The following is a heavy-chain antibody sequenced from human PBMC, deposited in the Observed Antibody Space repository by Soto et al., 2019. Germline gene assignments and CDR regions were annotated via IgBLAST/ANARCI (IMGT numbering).Heavy chain of an antibody. CDR3: ARGATVTREYFYGMDG. D-gene: IGHD1-1*01. V-gene: IGHV1-69*13. J-gene: IGHJ6*04. CDR1: GGSFSNYA. Sequence: SVKISCKTSGGSFSNYAISWVRQAPGQGLEWMGAITPMFGTANYAQMFQGRVTITADESTNTAYMEVSSLRSEDSAVYYCARGATVTREYFYGMDGWGKWTKVTVS. CDR2: ITPMFGTA.